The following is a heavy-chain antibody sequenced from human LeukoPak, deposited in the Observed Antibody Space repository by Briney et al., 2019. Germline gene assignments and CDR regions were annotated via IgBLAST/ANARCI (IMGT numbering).Heavy chain of an antibody. D-gene: IGHD6-19*01. J-gene: IGHJ3*02. Sequence: GGSLRLSCAASGFTFSSYGMHWVRQAPGKGLEGVAVIWYDGSNKYYADSVKGRFTISRDNSKNTLYLQMNSLRAEDTAVYYCARAAGSGLYVGAFDIWGQGTMVTVSS. CDR3: ARAAGSGLYVGAFDI. V-gene: IGHV3-33*01. CDR1: GFTFSSYG. CDR2: IWYDGSNK.